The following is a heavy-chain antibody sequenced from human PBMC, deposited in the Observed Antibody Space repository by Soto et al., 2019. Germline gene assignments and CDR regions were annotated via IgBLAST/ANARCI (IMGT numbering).Heavy chain of an antibody. CDR3: ARDPGDYYYGMDV. Sequence: SETLSLTCTVSGGSISSYYWSWIRQPPGKGLEWIGYIYYSGSTNYNPSLKSRVTISVDTSKNQFSPKLSSVTAADTAVYYCARDPGDYYYGMDVWGQGTTVTVSS. CDR2: IYYSGST. J-gene: IGHJ6*02. D-gene: IGHD3-10*01. CDR1: GGSISSYY. V-gene: IGHV4-59*01.